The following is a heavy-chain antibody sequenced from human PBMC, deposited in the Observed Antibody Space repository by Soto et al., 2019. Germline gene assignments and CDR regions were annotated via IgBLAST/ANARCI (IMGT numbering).Heavy chain of an antibody. V-gene: IGHV4-61*01. CDR1: GDSVSNGNYY. CDR2: IYYSGST. Sequence: PSETLSLTCTVSGDSVSNGNYYWSWIRQSPGKGLEWIGYIYYSGSTNYSPSLKSRVTLSLDTSKNQFSLKLSSVTAADTAVYYCARGHSYYYYYGMDVWGQGTTVTV. J-gene: IGHJ6*02. CDR3: ARGHSYYYYYGMDV.